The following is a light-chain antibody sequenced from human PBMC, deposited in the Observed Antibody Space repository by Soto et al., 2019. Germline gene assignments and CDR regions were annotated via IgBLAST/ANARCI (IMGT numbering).Light chain of an antibody. V-gene: IGKV1-33*01. J-gene: IGKJ4*01. CDR1: QSIFSS. CDR3: QQYENLPLT. CDR2: DAS. Sequence: DIHFTHSPSFLSSSVLYMFTITCLAGQSIFSSLNWYQQRPGKAPKLLIFDASNLESGVPSRFSGSGSGTDFTFTISSLQPEDIATYYCQQYENLPLTFGGGTKVDIK.